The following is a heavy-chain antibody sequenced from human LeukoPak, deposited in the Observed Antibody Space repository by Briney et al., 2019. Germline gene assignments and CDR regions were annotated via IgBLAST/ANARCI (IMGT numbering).Heavy chain of an antibody. J-gene: IGHJ4*02. V-gene: IGHV4-59*01. CDR2: IYYSGST. CDR1: GGSISSYY. D-gene: IGHD3-10*01. CDR3: ARGRSMVRGVDYDY. Sequence: KPSETLSLTCTVSGGSISSYYWSWIRQPPGKGLEWIGYIYYSGSTNYNPSLKSRVTISVDTSKNQSSLKLSSVTAADTAVYYCARGRSMVRGVDYDYWGQGTLVTVSS.